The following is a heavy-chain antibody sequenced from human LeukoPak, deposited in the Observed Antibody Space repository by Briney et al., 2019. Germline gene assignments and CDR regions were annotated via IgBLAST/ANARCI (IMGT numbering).Heavy chain of an antibody. CDR3: ARGGWYPESFQH. J-gene: IGHJ1*01. CDR1: GGSLTKYF. D-gene: IGHD6-19*01. Sequence: PSETLSLTCSVSGGSLTKYFWSWIRQAPGKGLEWVGYIYYSGSASMYHPSLKSRVTISVDTSKNQFSLKLSSVTAADTAVYYCARGGWYPESFQHSGQGALVTVSS. CDR2: IYYSGSA. V-gene: IGHV4-59*01.